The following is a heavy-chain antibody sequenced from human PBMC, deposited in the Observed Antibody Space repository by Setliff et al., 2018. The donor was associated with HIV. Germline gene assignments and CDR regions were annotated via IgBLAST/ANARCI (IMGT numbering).Heavy chain of an antibody. V-gene: IGHV4-34*01. D-gene: IGHD3-10*01. J-gene: IGHJ6*03. CDR1: GGSFSGYY. CDR3: ANLDGSESPYIYYYYMDV. Sequence: ETLSLTCAVYGGSFSGYYWTWIRQSPGEGLEWIGESNHNGNTNCNSSLKSRVTISIDTSKNQFSLKLTPVTAADTAVYYCANLDGSESPYIYYYYMDVWGEGTAVTVSS. CDR2: SNHNGNT.